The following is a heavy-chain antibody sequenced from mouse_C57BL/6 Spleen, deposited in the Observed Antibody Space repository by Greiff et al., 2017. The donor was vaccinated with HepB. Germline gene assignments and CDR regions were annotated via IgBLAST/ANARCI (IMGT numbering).Heavy chain of an antibody. J-gene: IGHJ3*01. CDR3: ARAAQATDWFAY. CDR1: GYTFTSYW. D-gene: IGHD3-2*02. V-gene: IGHV1-69*01. CDR2: IDPSDSET. Sequence: QVQLQQPGAELVMPGASVKLSCKASGYTFTSYWMHWVKQRPGQGLEWIGEIDPSDSETKYNQKFKGKSTLTVYKSASTAYMQLSSLTSEDSAVYYCARAAQATDWFAYWGQGTLVTVSA.